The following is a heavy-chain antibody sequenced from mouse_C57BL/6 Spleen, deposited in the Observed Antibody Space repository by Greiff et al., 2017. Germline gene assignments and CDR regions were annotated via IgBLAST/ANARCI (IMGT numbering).Heavy chain of an antibody. CDR1: GYTFTSYG. J-gene: IGHJ1*03. D-gene: IGHD1-1*02. Sequence: VQLQQSGAELARPGASVKLSCKASGYTFTSYGISWVKQRTGQGLEWIGEIYPRSGNTYYNEKFKGKATLTADKSSSTAYMELRSLTSEDSAVYFCAGFDEGSPSWGTGTTVTVSS. CDR2: IYPRSGNT. CDR3: AGFDEGSPS. V-gene: IGHV1-81*01.